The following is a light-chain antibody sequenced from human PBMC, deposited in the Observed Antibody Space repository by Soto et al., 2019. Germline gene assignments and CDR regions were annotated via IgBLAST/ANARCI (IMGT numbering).Light chain of an antibody. CDR2: AAS. V-gene: IGKV1-12*01. CDR3: HQASSFPYT. CDR1: HDIKKW. J-gene: IGKJ3*01. Sequence: DIQMTQSPSSVSASVGDTINITCRASHDIKKWLAWYQQKPGKAPKVLIYAASNLESGVSPRFSGSGAGTEFILTISSLQTEDFATYFCHQASSFPYTFGPGTKVDIK.